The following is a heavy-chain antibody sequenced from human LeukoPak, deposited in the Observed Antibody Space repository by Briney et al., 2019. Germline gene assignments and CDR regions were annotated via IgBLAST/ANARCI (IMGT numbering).Heavy chain of an antibody. Sequence: GGSLRLSCAASGFTFSSYWMHWVRQAPGKGLVWVSRINSDGSSTSYADSVKGRFTISRDNAKNTLYLQMNSLRAEDTAVHYCARELRAPSGSYVIDPWGQGTLVTVSS. CDR2: INSDGSST. CDR1: GFTFSSYW. J-gene: IGHJ5*02. V-gene: IGHV3-74*01. CDR3: ARELRAPSGSYVIDP. D-gene: IGHD1-26*01.